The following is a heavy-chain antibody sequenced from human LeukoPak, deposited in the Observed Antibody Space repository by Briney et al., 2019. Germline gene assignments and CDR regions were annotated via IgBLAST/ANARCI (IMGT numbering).Heavy chain of an antibody. CDR2: INSDGSST. J-gene: IGHJ5*02. Sequence: GRSLRLSCAASGFTFSIYWMYWVTRAPGKGLVWVSHINSDGSSTSYADSVKGRFTISRDNAKNTLYLQMNSLRAEDTAVYYCARAPVATWFDPWGQGTLVTVSS. CDR1: GFTFSIYW. D-gene: IGHD2-2*01. CDR3: ARAPVATWFDP. V-gene: IGHV3-74*01.